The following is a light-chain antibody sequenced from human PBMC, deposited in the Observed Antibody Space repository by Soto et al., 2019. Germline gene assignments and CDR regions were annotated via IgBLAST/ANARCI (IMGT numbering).Light chain of an antibody. J-gene: IGKJ1*01. Sequence: DIMLTHAPATLSVSPGERATLSCRASQSVGNNFAWYQQKPGQAPRLLIYGASTRATGIPVRFSGSGSGTEFTLIISSLQSEDFAVYFCQQYDNWPTFGQGTKVDIK. V-gene: IGKV3-15*01. CDR2: GAS. CDR1: QSVGNN. CDR3: QQYDNWPT.